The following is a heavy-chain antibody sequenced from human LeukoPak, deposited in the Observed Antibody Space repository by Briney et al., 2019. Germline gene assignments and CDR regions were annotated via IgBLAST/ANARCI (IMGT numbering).Heavy chain of an antibody. CDR1: GGSISSGTYY. V-gene: IGHV4-31*03. D-gene: IGHD5-24*01. J-gene: IGHJ4*02. CDR3: ARGARAGYNLEPFDY. CDR2: IYYSGTT. Sequence: SQTLSLTCTVSGGSISSGTYYWTWIRQHPGKGLEWIGYIYYSGTTYYNPSLKSRVTISVDTSKNQFSLNLISVTAADTAAYYCARGARAGYNLEPFDYWGQGTLVTVSS.